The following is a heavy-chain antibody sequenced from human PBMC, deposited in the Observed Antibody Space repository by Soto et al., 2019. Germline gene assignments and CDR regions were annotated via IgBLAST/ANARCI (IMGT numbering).Heavy chain of an antibody. J-gene: IGHJ6*02. CDR3: ARSKYYCVGGICYSPGTATRYAVDV. CDR1: GFTLSSYA. D-gene: IGHD4-4*01. Sequence: QVQLVESGGCVVQPGRSLRLSCAASGFTLSSYAMYWVRQAPGKGLERVALISYDGTNKHYADSMKGRFTISRDNFKGTVLLQMNSLRANETAKYYCARSKYYCVGGICYSPGTATRYAVDVWGHGPAVIVSS. V-gene: IGHV3-30-3*01. CDR2: ISYDGTNK.